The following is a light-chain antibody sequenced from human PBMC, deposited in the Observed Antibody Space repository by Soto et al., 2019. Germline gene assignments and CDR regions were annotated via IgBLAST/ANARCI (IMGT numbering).Light chain of an antibody. CDR2: AGS. J-gene: IGKJ4*01. CDR3: QHSYNIPLT. CDR1: QSISSY. V-gene: IGKV1-39*01. Sequence: DIQMTQSPSSLSASVGDRVTITCRASQSISSYLNWYQHKPGRAPDLLIYAGSSLQSGVPSRFSGSGSGTDFTLTIISLQPEDFATYVCQHSYNIPLTFGGGTKVEIK.